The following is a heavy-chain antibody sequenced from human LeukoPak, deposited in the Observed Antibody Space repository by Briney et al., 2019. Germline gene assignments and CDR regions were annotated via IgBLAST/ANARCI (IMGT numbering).Heavy chain of an antibody. CDR1: GFTFSSYA. J-gene: IGHJ4*02. CDR2: ISGSGGRT. V-gene: IGHV3-23*01. CDR3: ATMWGRSDY. D-gene: IGHD1-26*01. Sequence: PGGSLRLSCAASGFTFSSYAMSWVRQAPGKGLEWVSGISGSGGRTYYADSVKGRFTISRDNSKSTLYLQMDSLRAEDTAVYYCATMWGRSDYWGQGTLVTVSS.